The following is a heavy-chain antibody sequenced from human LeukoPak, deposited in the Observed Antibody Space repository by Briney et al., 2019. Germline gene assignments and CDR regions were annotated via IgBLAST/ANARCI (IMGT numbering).Heavy chain of an antibody. V-gene: IGHV5-51*01. CDR2: IYPDDSDT. D-gene: IGHD6-13*01. J-gene: IGHJ5*02. CDR1: GYNFPTYW. CDR3: ARGKSSSGWFDL. Sequence: LGESLKISCKGSGYNFPTYWIGWVRQMPGKGLEWIGIIYPDDSDTRYSPSFQGQVSISADKSISTAYLQWSSLRASDTALYYCARGKSSSGWFDLWGQGTRVIISS.